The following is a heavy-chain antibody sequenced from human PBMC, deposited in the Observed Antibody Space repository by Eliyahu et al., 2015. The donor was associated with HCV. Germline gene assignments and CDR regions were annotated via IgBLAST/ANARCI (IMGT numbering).Heavy chain of an antibody. Sequence: QVQLVQSGAEVKKPGASVKVSCKASGYXFTSYGISWVRQAPGQGLEWMGWISAYNGNTNYAQKLQGRVTMTTDTSTSTAYMEVRSLRSDDTAVYYCARDRGRGWNYEDWFDPWGQGTLVTVSS. CDR3: ARDRGRGWNYEDWFDP. V-gene: IGHV1-18*04. D-gene: IGHD1-7*01. J-gene: IGHJ5*02. CDR1: GYXFTSYG. CDR2: ISAYNGNT.